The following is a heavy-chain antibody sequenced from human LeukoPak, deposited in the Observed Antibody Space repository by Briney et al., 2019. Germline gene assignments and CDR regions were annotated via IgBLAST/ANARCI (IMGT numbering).Heavy chain of an antibody. J-gene: IGHJ4*02. CDR2: TYFRSKWYN. Sequence: SQTLSLTCAISGDSVSSNRATWTWIRQSPSRGLEWLGRTYFRSKWYNDYAVSVTSRITINPDTSKNQFSLQLNSVTPEDTAVYYCARGRGDIDFDYWGQGTLVTVSS. CDR3: ARGRGDIDFDY. V-gene: IGHV6-1*01. CDR1: GDSVSSNRAT.